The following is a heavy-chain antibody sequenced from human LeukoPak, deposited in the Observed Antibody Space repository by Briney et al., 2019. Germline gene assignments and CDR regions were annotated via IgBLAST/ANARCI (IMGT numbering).Heavy chain of an antibody. CDR1: GDSISSGLYY. CDR3: ARAAGVIVGATIDY. Sequence: SQTLSLTCTVSGDSISSGLYYWLWLRQPAGKGLEWIGRINSSGNTNYKPSLKSRVTISVDTSKSQFSLRLSSVTAADTAMYYCARAAGVIVGATIDYWGQGTLVTVSS. J-gene: IGHJ4*02. CDR2: INSSGNT. D-gene: IGHD1-26*01. V-gene: IGHV4-61*02.